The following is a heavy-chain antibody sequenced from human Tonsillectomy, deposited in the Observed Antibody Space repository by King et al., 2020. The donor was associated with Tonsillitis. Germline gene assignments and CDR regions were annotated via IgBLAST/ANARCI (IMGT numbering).Heavy chain of an antibody. Sequence: QLVQSGAEVKKPGASVKVSCKASGYSFTGYYIHWVRQAPGQGLELMGWIRPDTGGTNYVQKFQGRVTMTRDTSISTAYMELSRLRSNDTAVYFCARLYGSGSYQDNWGQGTLVTVAS. CDR1: GYSFTGYY. D-gene: IGHD3-10*01. CDR2: IRPDTGGT. V-gene: IGHV1-2*02. CDR3: ARLYGSGSYQDN. J-gene: IGHJ4*02.